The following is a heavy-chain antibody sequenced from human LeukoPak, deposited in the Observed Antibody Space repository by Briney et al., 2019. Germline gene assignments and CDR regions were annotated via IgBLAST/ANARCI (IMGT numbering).Heavy chain of an antibody. Sequence: VASVKVSCKASGGTFSSYAISWVRQAPGQGLEWMGRINPNSGGTNYAQKFQGRVTMTRDTSISTAYMELSRLRSDDTAVYYCAREDNLGSGSSPNDYWGQGTLVTVSS. D-gene: IGHD6-19*01. CDR1: GGTFSSYA. V-gene: IGHV1-2*06. CDR2: INPNSGGT. J-gene: IGHJ4*02. CDR3: AREDNLGSGSSPNDY.